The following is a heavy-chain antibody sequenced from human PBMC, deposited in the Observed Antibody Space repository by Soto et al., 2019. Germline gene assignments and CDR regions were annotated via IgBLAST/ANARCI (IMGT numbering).Heavy chain of an antibody. V-gene: IGHV1-18*04. CDR2: ISAYNGNT. CDR3: ATVLEYSSSSGYNYYCMDV. Sequence: ASVKVSCKASGYTFTSYGISWVRQAPGQGLEWMGWISAYNGNTNYAQKLQGRVTMTTDTSTSTAYMELRSLRSDDTAVYYCATVLEYSSSSGYNYYCMDVWAQGPTVTVS. D-gene: IGHD6-6*01. CDR1: GYTFTSYG. J-gene: IGHJ6*02.